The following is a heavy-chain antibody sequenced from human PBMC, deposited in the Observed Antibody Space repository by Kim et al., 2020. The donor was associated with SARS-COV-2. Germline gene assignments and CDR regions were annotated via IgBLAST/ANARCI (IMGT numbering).Heavy chain of an antibody. CDR3: ARERPGATPRLDP. D-gene: IGHD1-26*01. J-gene: IGHJ5*02. CDR2: IIPIFGTA. V-gene: IGHV1-69*13. CDR1: GGTFSSYA. Sequence: SVKVSCKASGGTFSSYAISWVRQAPGQGLEWMGGIIPIFGTANYAQKFQGRVTITADESTSTAYMELSSLRSEDTAVYYCARERPGATPRLDPWGQGTLVTVSS.